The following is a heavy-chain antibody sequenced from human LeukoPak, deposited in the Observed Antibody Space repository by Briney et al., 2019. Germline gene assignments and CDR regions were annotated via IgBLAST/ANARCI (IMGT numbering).Heavy chain of an antibody. CDR3: ARDLEYSYGSGFGY. CDR1: GGSISSSSYY. J-gene: IGHJ4*02. D-gene: IGHD5-18*01. V-gene: IGHV4-39*07. CDR2: IYYSGST. Sequence: SETLSLTCTVSGGSISSSSYYWGWIRQPPGKGLEWIGSIYYSGSTCYNPSLKSRVTISVDTSKNQFSLKLSSVTAADTAVYYCARDLEYSYGSGFGYWGQGTLVTVSS.